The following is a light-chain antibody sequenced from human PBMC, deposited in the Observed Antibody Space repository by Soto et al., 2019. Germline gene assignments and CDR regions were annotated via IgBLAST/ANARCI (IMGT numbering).Light chain of an antibody. V-gene: IGLV2-23*01. CDR1: YIEVDTYHF. CDR2: GAT. Sequence: QSVLSQPASVSGSPGQSITISCTGDYIEVDTYHFVSWFQQHPGKAPKLIIFGATERPSGVSYRFSASTSDNTASLTISGLQAEDEADYYCCSYAGTGTDNYVFGSGTKVTVL. CDR3: CSYAGTGTDNYV. J-gene: IGLJ1*01.